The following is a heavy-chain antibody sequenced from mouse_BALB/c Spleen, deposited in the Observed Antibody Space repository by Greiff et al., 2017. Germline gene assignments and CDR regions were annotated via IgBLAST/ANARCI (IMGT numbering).Heavy chain of an antibody. CDR3: ARDYYGAY. CDR2: IRNKANGYTT. V-gene: IGHV7-3*02. CDR1: GFTFTDYY. Sequence: EVKLVESGGGLVQPGGSLRLSCATSGFTFTDYYMSWVRQPPGKALEWLGFIRNKANGYTTEYSVSVKGRFTISRDNSQSILYLQMNTLRAEDSATYYCARDYYGAYWGQGTLVTVSA. J-gene: IGHJ3*01. D-gene: IGHD1-1*01.